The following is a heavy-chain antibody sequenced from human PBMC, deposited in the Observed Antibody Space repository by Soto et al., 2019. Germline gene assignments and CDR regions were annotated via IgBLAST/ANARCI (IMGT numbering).Heavy chain of an antibody. Sequence: ASVKVSCKASGYTFTSYAMHWVRQAPGQRLEWMGWINAGNGNTKYSQKLQGRVTITRDTSASTAYMELSSLRSEDTAVYYCASLNEDSSSDYYYYMDVWGKGTTVTVSS. V-gene: IGHV1-3*01. CDR3: ASLNEDSSSDYYYYMDV. CDR1: GYTFTSYA. CDR2: INAGNGNT. D-gene: IGHD6-13*01. J-gene: IGHJ6*03.